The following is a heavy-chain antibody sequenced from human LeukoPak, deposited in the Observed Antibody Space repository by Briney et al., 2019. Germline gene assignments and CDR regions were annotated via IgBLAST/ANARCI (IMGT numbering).Heavy chain of an antibody. Sequence: SETLSLTCTVSGGSISSYYWSWIRQPPGKGLEWIGYIYYSGSTKYNPSLKSRVTISVDTSKNQFSLKLSSVTAADTAVYYCARVANGNSSGWRFFDYWGQGTLVTVSS. V-gene: IGHV4-59*01. D-gene: IGHD6-19*01. CDR2: IYYSGST. J-gene: IGHJ4*02. CDR1: GGSISSYY. CDR3: ARVANGNSSGWRFFDY.